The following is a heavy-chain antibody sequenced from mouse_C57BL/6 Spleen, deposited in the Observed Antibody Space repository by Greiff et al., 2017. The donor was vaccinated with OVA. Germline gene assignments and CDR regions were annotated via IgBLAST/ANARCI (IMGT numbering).Heavy chain of an antibody. CDR2: IYPGSGST. CDR3: ARQWDRYFDV. Sequence: QVQLKQPGAELVKPGASVKMSCKASGYTFTSYWITWVKQRPGQGLEWIGDIYPGSGSTNYNEKFKSKATLTVDTSSSTAYMQLSSLTSEDSAVYYCARQWDRYFDVWGTGTTVTVSS. D-gene: IGHD3-3*01. V-gene: IGHV1-55*01. J-gene: IGHJ1*03. CDR1: GYTFTSYW.